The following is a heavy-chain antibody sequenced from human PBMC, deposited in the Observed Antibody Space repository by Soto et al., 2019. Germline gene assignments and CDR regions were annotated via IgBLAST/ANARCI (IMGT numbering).Heavy chain of an antibody. D-gene: IGHD3-22*01. CDR2: IIPIFGTA. CDR3: ARGISTRIPGLYYYGMDV. CDR1: GGTFSSYA. V-gene: IGHV1-69*13. J-gene: IGHJ6*02. Sequence: SVKVSCKASGGTFSSYAISWVRQAPGQGLEWMGGIIPIFGTANYAQKFQSRVTITADESTSTAYMELSSLRSEDTAVYYCARGISTRIPGLYYYGMDVWGQGTTVTVSS.